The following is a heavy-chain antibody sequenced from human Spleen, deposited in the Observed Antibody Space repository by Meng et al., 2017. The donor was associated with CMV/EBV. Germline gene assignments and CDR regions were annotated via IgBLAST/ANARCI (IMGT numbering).Heavy chain of an antibody. D-gene: IGHD6-6*01. V-gene: IGHV3-7*01. CDR3: ASHAAARPFDP. J-gene: IGHJ5*02. CDR2: IKQDGSEK. CDR1: GFTFSSYA. Sequence: GESLKISCVASGFTFSSYAMTWVRQAPGKGLEWVANIKQDGSEKYYVDSVKGRFTISRDNAKNSLYLQMNSLRAEDTAVYYCASHAAARPFDPWGQGTLVTVSS.